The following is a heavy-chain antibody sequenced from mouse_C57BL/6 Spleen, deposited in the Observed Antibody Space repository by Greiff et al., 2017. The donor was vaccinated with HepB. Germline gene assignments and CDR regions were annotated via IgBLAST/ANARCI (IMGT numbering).Heavy chain of an antibody. J-gene: IGHJ3*01. V-gene: IGHV1-80*01. CDR1: GYAFSSYW. CDR3: AREGDSSGYKTWFAY. CDR2: IYPGDGDT. Sequence: QVQLKESGAELVKPGASVMISCKASGYAFSSYWMNWVKQRPGKGLEWIGQIYPGDGDTNYNGKFKGKATLTADKSSSTAYMQLSSLTSEDSAVYFCAREGDSSGYKTWFAYWGQGTLVTVSA. D-gene: IGHD3-2*02.